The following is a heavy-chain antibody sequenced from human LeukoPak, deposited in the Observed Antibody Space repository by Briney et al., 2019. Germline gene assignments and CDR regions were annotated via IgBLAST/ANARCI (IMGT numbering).Heavy chain of an antibody. V-gene: IGHV3-23*01. Sequence: GGSLRLSCAASGFTFSSYAMSWVRQAPGKGLEWVSAISGSGGSTYYADSVKGRLTISRDNSKNTLYLQMNSLRAEDTAVYYCAKDENYYDSSGYPPSPYWGQGTLVTVSS. D-gene: IGHD3-22*01. CDR2: ISGSGGST. CDR1: GFTFSSYA. CDR3: AKDENYYDSSGYPPSPY. J-gene: IGHJ4*02.